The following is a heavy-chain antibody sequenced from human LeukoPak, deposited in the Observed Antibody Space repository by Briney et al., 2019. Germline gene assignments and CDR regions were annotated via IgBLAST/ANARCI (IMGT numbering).Heavy chain of an antibody. CDR1: GYTFTGYY. Sequence: GASVKVSCKASGYTFTGYYMHWVRQAPGQGLEWMGWINPNSGGTNYAQKLQGRVTMTTDTSTSTAYMELRSLRSDDTAVYYFAXXXXXXXXXXXXXLAGYTPNYWGQGTLVTVSS. J-gene: IGHJ4*02. D-gene: IGHD5-18*01. V-gene: IGHV1-2*02. CDR3: AXXXXXXXXXXXXXLAGYTPNY. CDR2: INPNSGGT.